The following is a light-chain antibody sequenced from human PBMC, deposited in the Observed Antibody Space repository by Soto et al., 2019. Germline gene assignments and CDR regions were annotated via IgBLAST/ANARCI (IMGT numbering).Light chain of an antibody. CDR3: QQYNSYWT. Sequence: DIQMTQSPSTLSASVGDRVTITCRASQSISSWLAWYQQKPGKAPKLLIYKASNLESGVPLRFSGSGSGTEFTLTISSLQPDDFANYYCQQYNSYWTFGQGTKVEIK. CDR1: QSISSW. J-gene: IGKJ1*01. CDR2: KAS. V-gene: IGKV1-5*03.